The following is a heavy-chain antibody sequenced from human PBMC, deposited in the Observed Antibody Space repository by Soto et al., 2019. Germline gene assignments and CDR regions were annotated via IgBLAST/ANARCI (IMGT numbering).Heavy chain of an antibody. Sequence: SETLSLTCTVSGGSISSYYWSWIRQPPGKGLEWIGYIYYSGSTNYNPSLKSRVTISVDTSKNQFSLKLSSVTAADTAVYYCARGPTTEVYYYYGMDVWGQGTTVTVSS. J-gene: IGHJ6*02. CDR2: IYYSGST. CDR3: ARGPTTEVYYYYGMDV. CDR1: GGSISSYY. D-gene: IGHD5-12*01. V-gene: IGHV4-59*01.